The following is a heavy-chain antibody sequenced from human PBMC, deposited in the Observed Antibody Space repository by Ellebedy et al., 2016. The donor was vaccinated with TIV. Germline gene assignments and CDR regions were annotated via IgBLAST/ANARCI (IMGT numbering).Heavy chain of an antibody. V-gene: IGHV4-39*01. J-gene: IGHJ4*02. Sequence: MPSETLSLTCIVSGGSISSGSYHWGWIRQPPGKGLEWIGSTHYSGSTSYNPSLKGRVTIFADTSNNQFSLRLTSVTAADTAVYYCLGGEAAGYWGQGTLVTVSS. CDR1: GGSISSGSYH. CDR3: LGGEAAGY. CDR2: THYSGST. D-gene: IGHD6-13*01.